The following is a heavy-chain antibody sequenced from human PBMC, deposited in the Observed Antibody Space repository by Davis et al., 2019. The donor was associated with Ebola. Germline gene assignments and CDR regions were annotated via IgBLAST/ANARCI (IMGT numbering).Heavy chain of an antibody. Sequence: GESLKISCAASGFTFSSYWMSWVRQAPGKGLEWVANIKQDGSEKYYVDSVKGRFTISRDNAKNSLYLQMNSLRAEDTAVYYCAKGSGWGSNYYYMDVWGKGTTVTVSS. D-gene: IGHD6-19*01. CDR1: GFTFSSYW. V-gene: IGHV3-7*01. J-gene: IGHJ6*03. CDR3: AKGSGWGSNYYYMDV. CDR2: IKQDGSEK.